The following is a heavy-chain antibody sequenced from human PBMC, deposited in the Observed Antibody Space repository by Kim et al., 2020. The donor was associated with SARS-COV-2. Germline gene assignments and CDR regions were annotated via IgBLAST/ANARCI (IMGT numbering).Heavy chain of an antibody. V-gene: IGHV3-48*02. CDR3: ARDANGSGDYEFWFDL. CDR2: MGRSGGI. CDR1: GFTTSSYS. D-gene: IGHD3-10*01. Sequence: GGSLRLSCAASGFTTSSYSMNWVRQAPGKGLEWVSHMGRSGGIEHADSVKGRFTISRDNAKNTVYLQMNGLRDEDTAVYYCARDANGSGDYEFWFDLWGQGTLVTVSS. J-gene: IGHJ5*01.